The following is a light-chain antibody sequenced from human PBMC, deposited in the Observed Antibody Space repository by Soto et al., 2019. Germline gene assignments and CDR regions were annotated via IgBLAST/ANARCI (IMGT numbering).Light chain of an antibody. CDR1: QSLTSQY. J-gene: IGKJ1*01. V-gene: IGKV3-20*01. CDR2: DAY. Sequence: EIVLTQSPGTLSLSPGDRATLSCRASQSLTSQYLAWYQQKPGQAPRLLIYDAYNRATGIPPRFSGSGSGTDFTLTISSLEPEDFAVYYCQQYDSSPKTFGQGTKVDIK. CDR3: QQYDSSPKT.